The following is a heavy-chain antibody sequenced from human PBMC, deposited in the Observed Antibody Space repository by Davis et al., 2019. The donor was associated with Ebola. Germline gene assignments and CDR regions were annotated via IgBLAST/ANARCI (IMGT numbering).Heavy chain of an antibody. CDR1: GFTFSSYG. D-gene: IGHD2-2*03. J-gene: IGHJ6*02. CDR3: TKSLDIVVVPAFDGMDV. Sequence: GGSLRPSCVAPGFTFSSYGMHWFRQAPGKGLEWVAVISYDGSNKYYADSVKGRFTISRDNSKNTLYLQMNSLRAEDTAVYYCTKSLDIVVVPAFDGMDVWGQGTTVTVSS. V-gene: IGHV3-30*18. CDR2: ISYDGSNK.